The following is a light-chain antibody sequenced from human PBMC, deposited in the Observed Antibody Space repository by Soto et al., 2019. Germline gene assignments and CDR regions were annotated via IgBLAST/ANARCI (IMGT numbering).Light chain of an antibody. CDR2: QHI. V-gene: IGLV3-1*01. CDR1: DLGSKH. CDR3: QAWDSTTVI. J-gene: IGLJ2*01. Sequence: SYELTQPPSVSVSPGQTATITCSGDDLGSKHASWYQQKPGRSPVLVIYQHIKRPSGIPERFSGSNSGNTATLTISGTQTMDEADYYCQAWDSTTVIFGGGTKVTVL.